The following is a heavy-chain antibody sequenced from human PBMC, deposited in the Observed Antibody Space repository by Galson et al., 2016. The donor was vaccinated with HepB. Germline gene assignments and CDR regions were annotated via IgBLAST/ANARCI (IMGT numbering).Heavy chain of an antibody. D-gene: IGHD3-9*01. CDR3: AREQYDIFTGYFQTPEGWFDP. Sequence: SLRLSCAASGFTFSNFWMTWVRQAPGKGLEWVANIKQDGSEKYYVDSVKGRFTISGDNAKNSLYLQMNSLRAEDTAVYYCAREQYDIFTGYFQTPEGWFDPWGQGTLVTVSS. CDR1: GFTFSNFW. V-gene: IGHV3-7*03. CDR2: IKQDGSEK. J-gene: IGHJ5*02.